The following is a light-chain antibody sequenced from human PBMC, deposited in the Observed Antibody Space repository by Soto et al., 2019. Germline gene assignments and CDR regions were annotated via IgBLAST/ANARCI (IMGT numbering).Light chain of an antibody. CDR2: DAS. CDR3: QQYNSYPLT. J-gene: IGKJ4*01. CDR1: QTISSW. V-gene: IGKV1-5*01. Sequence: IEMTHSPSTLSASVEDRVTTTCRASQTISSWLAWYQHKPGKAPKLLIYDASNWDSGVPSRFSGSGSGTEFTLTISSLQPDDFATYYCQQYNSYPLTFGGGTKVDIK.